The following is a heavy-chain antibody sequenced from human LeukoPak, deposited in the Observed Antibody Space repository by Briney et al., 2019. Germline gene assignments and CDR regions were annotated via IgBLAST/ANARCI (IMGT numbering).Heavy chain of an antibody. J-gene: IGHJ4*02. D-gene: IGHD3-22*01. Sequence: GRSLRLSGAASGFTFDDYAMHWVRQAPGKGLEWVSGISWNSGSIGYADSVKGRFTISRDNAKNSLYLQMNSLRAEDTALYYCAKDILDDSSLEIDYWGQGTLVTVSS. CDR1: GFTFDDYA. CDR2: ISWNSGSI. CDR3: AKDILDDSSLEIDY. V-gene: IGHV3-9*01.